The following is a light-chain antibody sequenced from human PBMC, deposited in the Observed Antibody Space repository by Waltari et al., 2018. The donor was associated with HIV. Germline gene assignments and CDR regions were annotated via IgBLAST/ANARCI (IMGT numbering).Light chain of an antibody. V-gene: IGLV1-40*01. CDR2: GNT. CDR3: QSYDRSLSAWV. J-gene: IGLJ3*02. CDR1: SSNTGAGYH. Sequence: QSVLTQPPSVSAAPGQKVTISCSGSSSNTGAGYHVHWYQQLPGAAPKRISYGNTGRPSGVPDRFSGSKSGSSASLAITGLQAEDEASYYCQSYDRSLSAWVFGGGTKLTVL.